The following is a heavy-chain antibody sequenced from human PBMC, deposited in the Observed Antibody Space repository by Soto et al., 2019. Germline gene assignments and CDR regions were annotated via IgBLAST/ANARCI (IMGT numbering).Heavy chain of an antibody. V-gene: IGHV1-69*01. CDR2: IIPVFGTV. D-gene: IGHD6-13*01. CDR3: ARDNPYTNSFGNWFDP. Sequence: QVRLVQSGAEVKKPGSSVKVSCKASGGTFSNYAITWLRLAPGQGLEWVGGIIPVFGTVNYAQKFQGRVTITADESTSTADMELNRLRSEDTAVYYCARDNPYTNSFGNWFDPWGQGTLVIVS. CDR1: GGTFSNYA. J-gene: IGHJ5*02.